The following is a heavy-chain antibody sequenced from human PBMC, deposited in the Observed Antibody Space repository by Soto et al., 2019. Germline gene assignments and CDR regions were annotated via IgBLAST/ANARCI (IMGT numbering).Heavy chain of an antibody. CDR1: GYPFTGYY. Sequence: XSVKVSCNASGYPFTGYYMHWVRQAPGQGLEWMGWINPNSGGTNYAQKFQGRVTMTRDTSISTAYMELSRLRSDDTAVYYCARVMRWGQWLVLWGQGTLVTAPQ. D-gene: IGHD6-19*01. CDR3: ARVMRWGQWLVL. V-gene: IGHV1-2*02. CDR2: INPNSGGT. J-gene: IGHJ4*02.